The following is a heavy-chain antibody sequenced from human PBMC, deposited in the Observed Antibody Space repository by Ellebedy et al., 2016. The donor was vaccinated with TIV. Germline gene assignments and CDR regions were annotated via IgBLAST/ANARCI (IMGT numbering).Heavy chain of an antibody. J-gene: IGHJ4*02. CDR1: ESTFSSYW. Sequence: GESLKISCAASESTFSSYWIHWVRQTPGKGLVWVSRISPDGRGTSYADSVKGRFTISRDNAKNTMYLQMNSLRAEDTAVYYCATGPYSYGWGYWGQGTLVTVSS. D-gene: IGHD5-18*01. CDR2: ISPDGRGT. V-gene: IGHV3-74*01. CDR3: ATGPYSYGWGY.